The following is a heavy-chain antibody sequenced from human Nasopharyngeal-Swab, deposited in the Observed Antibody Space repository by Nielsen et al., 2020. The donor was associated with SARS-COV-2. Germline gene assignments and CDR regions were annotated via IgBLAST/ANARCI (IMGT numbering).Heavy chain of an antibody. V-gene: IGHV4-39*07. CDR2: IYNTGTT. Sequence: SETLSLTCKVSGGSIGSDPFYWGWLRQPPGKGLEWIGSIYNTGTTFYNPSLESRATLSRDTSKNEFSLRLSSLAAADSAVYFCAREVGARAGYVYWGQGLLVTVSS. CDR3: AREVGARAGYVY. D-gene: IGHD1-26*01. CDR1: GGSIGSDPFY. J-gene: IGHJ4*02.